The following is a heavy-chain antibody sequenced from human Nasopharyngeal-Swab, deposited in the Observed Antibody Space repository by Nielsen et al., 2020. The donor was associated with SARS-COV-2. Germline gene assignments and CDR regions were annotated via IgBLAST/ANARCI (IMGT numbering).Heavy chain of an antibody. J-gene: IGHJ6*02. D-gene: IGHD2-21*01. CDR2: INRSGST. Sequence: WIRQPPGKGLEWIGEINRSGSTNYNPSLKSRVTISVDMAKNQFSLKLSSATAADTAVYYCARAGDIRYYYYGMDVWGQGTTVTVSS. CDR3: ARAGDIRYYYYGMDV. V-gene: IGHV4-34*01.